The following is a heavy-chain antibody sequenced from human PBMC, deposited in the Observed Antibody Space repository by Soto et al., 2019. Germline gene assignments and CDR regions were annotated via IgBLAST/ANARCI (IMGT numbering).Heavy chain of an antibody. V-gene: IGHV4-39*01. D-gene: IGHD4-17*01. J-gene: IGHJ4*02. Sequence: PLETLSHSWSVSGCYVTNSGDYWGWIHQSPGKGLEWIGSVYYRGRSYSKSSVKSRVTISVDTSKNRFSLSLNSVTASDTAVYFCVSQRTTVPTQAYFDYWGPGALVPVSS. CDR3: VSQRTTVPTQAYFDY. CDR1: GCYVTNSGDY. CDR2: VYYRGRS.